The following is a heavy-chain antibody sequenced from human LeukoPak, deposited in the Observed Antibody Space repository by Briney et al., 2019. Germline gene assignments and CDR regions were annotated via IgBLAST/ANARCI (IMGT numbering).Heavy chain of an antibody. CDR2: INPNSGGT. CDR3: ARGLAIFGVVIPTFFDS. CDR1: GYIFTGYH. D-gene: IGHD3-3*01. V-gene: IGHV1-2*02. Sequence: ASVKVSCKASGYIFTGYHIHWVRQAPGQGLEWMGWINPNSGGTDYAQKFQGRVIMTRDTSITTAYMELNSLISDDTAVYYCARGLAIFGVVIPTFFDSWGQGTLVTVSS. J-gene: IGHJ4*02.